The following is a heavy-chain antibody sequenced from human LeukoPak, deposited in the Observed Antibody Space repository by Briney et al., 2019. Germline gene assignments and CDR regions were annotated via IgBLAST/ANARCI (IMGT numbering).Heavy chain of an antibody. CDR3: AKGSSSFRIPYYFDY. CDR2: ISGSGGST. D-gene: IGHD6-6*01. CDR1: GFTFSSYA. Sequence: GGSLRLSCAASGFTFSSYAMSWVRQAPGKGLEWVSAISGSGGSTYYADSVKVRFTISRDNSKNTLYLQMNSLRAEDTAVYYCAKGSSSFRIPYYFDYWGQGTLVTVSS. V-gene: IGHV3-23*01. J-gene: IGHJ4*02.